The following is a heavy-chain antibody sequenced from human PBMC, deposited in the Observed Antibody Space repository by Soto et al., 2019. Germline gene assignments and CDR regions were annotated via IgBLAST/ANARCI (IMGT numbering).Heavy chain of an antibody. V-gene: IGHV3-23*01. Sequence: GGSLRLSCAASGFTCSSYGMSWVRQAPGKGLEWVSAISGSGGSTYYADSVKGRFTISRDNSKNTLYLQMNSLRAEDTAVYYCAKDLLERAGEVYYYYGMDVGGQGTTVTVSS. CDR2: ISGSGGST. CDR3: AKDLLERAGEVYYYYGMDV. CDR1: GFTCSSYG. J-gene: IGHJ6*02. D-gene: IGHD1-1*01.